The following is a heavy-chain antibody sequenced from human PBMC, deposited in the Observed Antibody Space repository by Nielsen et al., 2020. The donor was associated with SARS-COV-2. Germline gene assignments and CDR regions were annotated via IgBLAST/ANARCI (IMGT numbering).Heavy chain of an antibody. CDR3: AKRRAVFMLTFGGEGAMDV. J-gene: IGHJ6*02. Sequence: SPNTPCAAFGWNLKYYGLDLVREAPGKGMGWVASISYEGRKQYYADSLKCRFTVSRDTSETTVYLQMNSLSVEDTAVYYCAKRRAVFMLTFGGEGAMDVWGQGTTVSVSS. CDR2: ISYEGRKQ. V-gene: IGHV3-30*18. D-gene: IGHD3-16*01. CDR1: GWNLKYYG.